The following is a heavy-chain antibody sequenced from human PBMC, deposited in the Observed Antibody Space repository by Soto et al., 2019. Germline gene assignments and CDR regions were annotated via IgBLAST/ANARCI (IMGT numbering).Heavy chain of an antibody. CDR2: INPSGGST. J-gene: IGHJ6*02. D-gene: IGHD3-3*01. CDR3: ARDTYYDFWSGYYFEVSKEEGYYYYGMDV. Sequence: ASVKVSCKASGYTFTSYYMHWVRQAPGQGLEWMGIINPSGGSTSYAQKYQGRVTMTRDTSTSTVYMELSSLRSEDTAVYYCARDTYYDFWSGYYFEVSKEEGYYYYGMDVWGQGTTVTVSS. V-gene: IGHV1-46*01. CDR1: GYTFTSYY.